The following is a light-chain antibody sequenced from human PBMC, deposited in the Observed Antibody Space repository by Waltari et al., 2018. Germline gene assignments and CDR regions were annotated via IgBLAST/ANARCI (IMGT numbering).Light chain of an antibody. J-gene: IGKJ4*01. CDR2: GAS. CDR3: QQSYT. CDR1: QSISEY. Sequence: DIQMTQSPSSLSASVGEKVTITCRASQSISEYLNWDQQKPGKAPKLLIYGASSLQSGVPSRFSGSGSGTDFTLSITSLQPEDSATYYCQQSYTFGGGTKVEIK. V-gene: IGKV1-39*01.